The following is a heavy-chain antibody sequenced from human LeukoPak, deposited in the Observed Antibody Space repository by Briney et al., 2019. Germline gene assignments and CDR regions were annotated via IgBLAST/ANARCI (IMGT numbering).Heavy chain of an antibody. CDR1: GNTFTSYD. D-gene: IGHD2-15*01. V-gene: IGHV1-8*01. CDR2: MNPNSGNT. Sequence: ASVKVSCKASGNTFTSYDINWVRQATGQGLEWMGWMNPNSGNTGYAQKLQGRVTMTRNTSINTAYMELSSLRSEDTAVYHCARGPGGVAATASMDYWGQGTLVTVSS. CDR3: ARGPGGVAATASMDY. J-gene: IGHJ4*02.